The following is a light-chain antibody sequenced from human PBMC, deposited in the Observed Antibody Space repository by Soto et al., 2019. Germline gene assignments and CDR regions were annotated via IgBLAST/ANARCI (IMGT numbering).Light chain of an antibody. V-gene: IGLV2-14*01. J-gene: IGLJ1*01. CDR2: GVT. CDR3: SSYTSASTLLYL. CDR1: SSDVGGYNY. Sequence: QSALTQPASVSGSPGQSITISCTGTSSDVGGYNYVSWYQQHPGIAPKLLIYGVTNRPSGVSTRFSGSKSANTASLTISELQAVDKADYHCSSYTSASTLLYLFGTGTKLTVL.